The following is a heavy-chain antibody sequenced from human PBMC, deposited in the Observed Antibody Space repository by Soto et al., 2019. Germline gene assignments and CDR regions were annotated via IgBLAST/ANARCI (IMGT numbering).Heavy chain of an antibody. J-gene: IGHJ5*02. V-gene: IGHV3-74*01. D-gene: IGHD3-16*01. CDR2: INPAGTIT. CDR1: GFPFSHYW. Sequence: PGGSLRLSGAASGFPFSHYWMHWVRQTPGKGLVWVSRINPAGTITNYADSVEGRFTISRDNADSALFLQMNSLSAEDTAIYYCTSDTFGLRDTWGQGTLVTVSS. CDR3: TSDTFGLRDT.